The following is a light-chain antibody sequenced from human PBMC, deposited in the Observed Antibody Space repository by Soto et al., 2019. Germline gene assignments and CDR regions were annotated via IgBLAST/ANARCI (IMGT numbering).Light chain of an antibody. CDR2: DAS. Sequence: EIRSTLSPLILTGCTGERVTXTCRAIQSIINCFALYHEKPGKSPNLLIYDASSLKSSVRSRFSGRRSEPKFNLTISSLRPDDFATYYCQQYNSYCRWSFGQEAKVEI. CDR1: QSIINC. V-gene: IGKV1-5*01. J-gene: IGKJ1*01. CDR3: QQYNSYCRWS.